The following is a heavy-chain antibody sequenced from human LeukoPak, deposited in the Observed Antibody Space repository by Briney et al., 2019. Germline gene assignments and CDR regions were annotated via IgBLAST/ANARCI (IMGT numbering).Heavy chain of an antibody. CDR3: ARQRRTRNPFDY. V-gene: IGHV5-51*01. J-gene: IGHJ4*02. Sequence: GESLNISYKGSGYSFTSYWIGWVGQMPGKGLEWMGIIYPGDSDARYSPSFQGQVTISADKSISTAYLQWSSLKASDTAMYYCARQRRTRNPFDYWGQGTLVTVSS. CDR1: GYSFTSYW. CDR2: IYPGDSDA. D-gene: IGHD1-14*01.